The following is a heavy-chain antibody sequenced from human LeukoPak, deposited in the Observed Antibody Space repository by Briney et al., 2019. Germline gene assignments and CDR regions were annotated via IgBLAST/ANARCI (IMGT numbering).Heavy chain of an antibody. CDR3: AKLSGQYQLSDF. CDR1: GLTFSNYG. D-gene: IGHD2-2*01. J-gene: IGHJ4*02. CDR2: ISGSGGST. V-gene: IGHV3-23*01. Sequence: GGSLRLSCAASGLTFSNYGITWLRQASGKGPEWVSAISGSGGSTYYADSVKGRFTISRDNSKNTVYLQMNSLRAEDTAVYFCAKLSGQYQLSDFWGQGTLVTVSS.